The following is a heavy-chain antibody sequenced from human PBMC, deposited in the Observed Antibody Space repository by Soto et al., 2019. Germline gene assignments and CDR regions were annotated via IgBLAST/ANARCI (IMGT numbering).Heavy chain of an antibody. CDR2: IKSKTDGGTT. Sequence: GGSLRLSCAASGFTFSNAWMSWVRQAPGKGLEWVGRIKSKTDGGTTDYAAPVKGRFTISRDDSKNTLYLQMNSLKTEDTAVYYCTSSWCSSTSCYYYYYMDVWGKGTTVTVSS. V-gene: IGHV3-15*01. D-gene: IGHD2-2*01. CDR3: TSSWCSSTSCYYYYYMDV. J-gene: IGHJ6*03. CDR1: GFTFSNAW.